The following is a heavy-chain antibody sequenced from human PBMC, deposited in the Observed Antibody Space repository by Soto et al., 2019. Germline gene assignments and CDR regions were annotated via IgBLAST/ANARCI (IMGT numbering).Heavy chain of an antibody. CDR2: INPNSGGT. V-gene: IGHV1-2*02. J-gene: IGHJ6*02. CDR1: GYTLTDYY. D-gene: IGHD5-12*01. CDR3: ARDGGVASVYGMDA. Sequence: ASVKVSCKASGYTLTDYYIHWVRQAPGQGLEWLGWINPNSGGTNYAQKFRGRVTLSRDTSISTSYLELGRLTTDDTAVYYCARDGGVASVYGMDAWGQGTTVTAP.